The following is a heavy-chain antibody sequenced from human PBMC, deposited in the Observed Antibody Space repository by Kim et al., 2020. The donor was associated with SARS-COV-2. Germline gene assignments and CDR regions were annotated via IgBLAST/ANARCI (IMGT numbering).Heavy chain of an antibody. CDR3: ATAVLYYEPAYFNY. D-gene: IGHD3-22*01. Sequence: GGSLRLSCAASGYTFPYSYIHWVRQAPGKGLEWVSVISCGGNTIYSESSMGSLIISRNHSTNTPYLLLMNRRADDTAAYYYATAVLYYEPAYFNYCGQ. V-gene: IGHV3-66*01. J-gene: IGHJ4*02. CDR2: ISCGGNT. CDR1: GYTFPYSY.